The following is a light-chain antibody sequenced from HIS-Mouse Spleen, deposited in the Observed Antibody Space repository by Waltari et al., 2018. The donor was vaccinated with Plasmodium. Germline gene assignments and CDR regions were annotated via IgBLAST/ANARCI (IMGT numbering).Light chain of an antibody. V-gene: IGKV1-6*01. Sequence: AIQMTQSPSSLSASVGDRVTITCRASQGIRNDLGWYQQKPGKAPKLLISAASSLQSGVPSRFSGSGSGTDFTLTISSLQPEDFATYYCQQYDNLPTFGGGTKVEIK. CDR3: QQYDNLPT. J-gene: IGKJ4*01. CDR2: AAS. CDR1: QGIRND.